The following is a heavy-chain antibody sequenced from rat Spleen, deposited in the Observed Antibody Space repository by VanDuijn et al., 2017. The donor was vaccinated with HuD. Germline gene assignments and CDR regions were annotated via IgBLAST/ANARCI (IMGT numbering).Heavy chain of an antibody. CDR3: AKDIDYYSTSPCYGMCD. D-gene: IGHD1-2*01. Sequence: EVQLVETGGGLVQPGGSLQLSCVASGFTFSGYWMYWIRQAPGEGLEWISFISTDGGTTYYPDSVKGRFTISRDNAENTVYLQLNSLRSEDTATYYCAKDIDYYSTSPCYGMCDWGQGASVTVSS. CDR1: GFTFSGYW. J-gene: IGHJ4*01. V-gene: IGHV5-58*01. CDR2: ISTDGGTT.